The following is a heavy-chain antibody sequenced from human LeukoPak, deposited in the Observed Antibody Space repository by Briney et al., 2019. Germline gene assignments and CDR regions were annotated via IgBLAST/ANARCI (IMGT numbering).Heavy chain of an antibody. V-gene: IGHV3-30*02. CDR3: AKAYSGSYYGMGLDC. Sequence: PGGSLRLSCAVSLYTFSSSDMHSVRQAPGKGLEWVAFIRYDGSNKYYADSVKGRFTISRDNSKNTLYLQMNSLRDEATAVYYCAKAYSGSYYGMGLDCWGQGTLVTVSS. J-gene: IGHJ4*02. CDR1: LYTFSSSD. CDR2: IRYDGSNK. D-gene: IGHD1-26*01.